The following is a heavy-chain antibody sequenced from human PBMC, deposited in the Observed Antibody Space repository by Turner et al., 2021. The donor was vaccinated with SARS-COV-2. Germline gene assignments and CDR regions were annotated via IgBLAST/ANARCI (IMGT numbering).Heavy chain of an antibody. J-gene: IGHJ4*02. CDR3: ARDLGDEPDY. Sequence: QVQLVESGGGVVQPGRSLRLSCAASGFTFSSYAMHWVRQAPGKGLEWVAVISYEGSNKYYADSVKGRFTISRDNSKNTLYLQMNSLRAEDTAVYYWARDLGDEPDYWGQGTLVTVSS. D-gene: IGHD2-21*01. CDR2: ISYEGSNK. CDR1: GFTFSSYA. V-gene: IGHV3-30-3*01.